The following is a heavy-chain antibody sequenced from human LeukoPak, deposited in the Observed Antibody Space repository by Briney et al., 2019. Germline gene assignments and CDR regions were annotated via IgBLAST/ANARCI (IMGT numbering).Heavy chain of an antibody. CDR3: ARHNWNDVFSL. CDR2: INPRDSDT. D-gene: IGHD1-20*01. Sequence: KTGESLKISCKGSGYRFGRYWIGWVRQMPGEGLEWMGIINPRDSDTRYGPSFQGQVTISADKSISTAYLQWNSLKASDTAMYYCARHNWNDVFSLWGQGTLVTVSS. J-gene: IGHJ4*02. CDR1: GYRFGRYW. V-gene: IGHV5-51*01.